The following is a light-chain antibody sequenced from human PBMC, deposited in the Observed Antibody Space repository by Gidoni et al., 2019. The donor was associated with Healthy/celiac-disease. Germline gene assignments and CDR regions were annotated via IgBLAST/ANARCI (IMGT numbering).Light chain of an antibody. V-gene: IGKV1-5*03. J-gene: IGKJ2*01. Sequence: DIQMTHSPSTLSASVGDRVTITCRASQSISSWLAWYQQKPGKAPKLLIYKASSLESGVPSRFSGSGSGTEFTLTISSLQPDDFATYYCQQYNSYWYTFGQGTKLEIK. CDR3: QQYNSYWYT. CDR1: QSISSW. CDR2: KAS.